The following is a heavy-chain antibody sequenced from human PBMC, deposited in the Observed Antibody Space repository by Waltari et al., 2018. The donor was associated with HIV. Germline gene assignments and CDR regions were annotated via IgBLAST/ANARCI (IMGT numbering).Heavy chain of an antibody. V-gene: IGHV1-69*01. CDR2: IIPSFGTA. CDR1: RGTFSSSA. D-gene: IGHD3-10*01. CDR3: ARASYYGAGTHAFDI. Sequence: QVQLVPSGAEVTKPGSSLRVSCTASRGTFSSSAITRARQAPGQGLEWMGGIIPSFGTANYAQKFQGRVTITADESTSTAYMELSSLRSEDTAVYYCARASYYGAGTHAFDIWGQGTMVTVSS. J-gene: IGHJ3*02.